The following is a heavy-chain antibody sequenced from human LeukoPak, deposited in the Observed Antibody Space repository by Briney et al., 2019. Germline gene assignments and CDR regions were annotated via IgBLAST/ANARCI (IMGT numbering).Heavy chain of an antibody. CDR2: IYYSGST. D-gene: IGHD3-10*01. V-gene: IGHV4-59*01. CDR1: GGSISSYY. Sequence: SETLSLTCTVSGGSISSYYWSWIRQPPGKGLEWIGYIYYSGSTNYNPSLKSRVTISVDTSKNQFSLKLSSVTAADTAVYYCARWLWFGALTGHDAFDIWGQGTMVTVSS. CDR3: ARWLWFGALTGHDAFDI. J-gene: IGHJ3*02.